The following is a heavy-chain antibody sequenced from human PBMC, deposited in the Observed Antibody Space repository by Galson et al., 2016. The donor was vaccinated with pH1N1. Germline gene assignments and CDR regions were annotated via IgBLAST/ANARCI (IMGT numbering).Heavy chain of an antibody. CDR1: TDSINNYC. CDR3: AREDLVVGEGWDYGLDV. CDR2: IYSTGST. Sequence: QVQLQESGPGLVKPSQTLSLTCSVSTDSINNYCWSWLRQAPGKGLELIGYIYSTGSTNYNPSLKSRVTILVDTSKNQFSLKLSSVTAADTAVYHCAREDLVVGEGWDYGLDVWGQGTTVTVSS. D-gene: IGHD6-19*01. V-gene: IGHV4-59*12. J-gene: IGHJ6*02.